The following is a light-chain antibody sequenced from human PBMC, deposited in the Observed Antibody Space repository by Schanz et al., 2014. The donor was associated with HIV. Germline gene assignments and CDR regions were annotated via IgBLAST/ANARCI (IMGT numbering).Light chain of an antibody. CDR3: SSYAGSGKLGV. V-gene: IGLV2-8*01. J-gene: IGLJ2*01. CDR2: EMH. Sequence: QSVLTQPPSASGSPGQSVTISCTGTSSDIGGYVSWYQHHPGKAPKLLISEMHRRPSGVPDRFSGSKSGNTASLTISGLQAEDEADYYCSSYAGSGKLGVFGGGTKLTVL. CDR1: SSDIGGY.